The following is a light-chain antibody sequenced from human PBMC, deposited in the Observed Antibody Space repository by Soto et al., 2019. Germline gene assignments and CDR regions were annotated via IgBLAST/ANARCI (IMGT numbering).Light chain of an antibody. Sequence: QSALTQPASVSGSPGQSITISCTGTSSDVGGYNYVSWYQQRPGKAPKLMIYEVSNRPSGVSNRFSGSKSGNTASLTISGLQAEDEADYYCRSYTSSSVVFGGGTKLTVL. CDR1: SSDVGGYNY. CDR3: RSYTSSSVV. V-gene: IGLV2-14*01. CDR2: EVS. J-gene: IGLJ2*01.